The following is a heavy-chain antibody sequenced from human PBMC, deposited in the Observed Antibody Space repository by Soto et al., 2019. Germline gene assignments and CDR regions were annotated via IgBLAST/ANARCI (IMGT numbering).Heavy chain of an antibody. CDR3: ARQKAYYYDSSGYFDAFDI. CDR1: GGSISSSSYY. J-gene: IGHJ3*02. V-gene: IGHV4-39*01. Sequence: SETLSLTCTVSGGSISSSSYYWGWIRQPPGKGLEWIGSIYYSGSTYYNPSLKSRVTISVDTSENQFSLKLSSVTAADTAVYYCARQKAYYYDSSGYFDAFDIWGQGTMVTVSS. D-gene: IGHD3-22*01. CDR2: IYYSGST.